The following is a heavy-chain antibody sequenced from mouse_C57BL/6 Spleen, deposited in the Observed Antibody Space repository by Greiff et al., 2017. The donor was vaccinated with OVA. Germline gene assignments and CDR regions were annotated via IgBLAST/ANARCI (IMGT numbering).Heavy chain of an antibody. CDR1: GYSITSGYY. V-gene: IGHV3-6*01. Sequence: VQLQQSGPGLVKPSQSLSLTCSVTGYSITSGYYWNWIRQFPGNKLEWMGYISYDGSNNYNPSLKNRISITRDTSKNQFFLKLNSVTTEDTATYYCASPTVWGQGTTLTVSS. J-gene: IGHJ2*01. CDR3: ASPTV. CDR2: ISYDGSN. D-gene: IGHD1-1*01.